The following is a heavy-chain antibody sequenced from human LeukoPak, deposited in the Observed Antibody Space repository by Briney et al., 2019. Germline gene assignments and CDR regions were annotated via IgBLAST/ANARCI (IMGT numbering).Heavy chain of an antibody. V-gene: IGHV4-4*07. CDR3: ARGLSYYDSSGYYYDYFDY. D-gene: IGHD3-22*01. CDR2: IYTSGST. J-gene: IGHJ4*02. Sequence: PSETLSLTCTVSGGSISSYYWSWIRQPAGKGLEWIGRIYTSGSTNYNPSLKSRVTMSVDTSKNQFSLKLSSVTAAGTAVYYCARGLSYYDSSGYYYDYFDYWGQGTLVTVSS. CDR1: GGSISSYY.